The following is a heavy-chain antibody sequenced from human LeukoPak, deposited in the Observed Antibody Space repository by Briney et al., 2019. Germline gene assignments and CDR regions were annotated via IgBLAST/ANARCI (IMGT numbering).Heavy chain of an antibody. D-gene: IGHD3-16*01. V-gene: IGHV3-74*01. CDR1: GFTFSTYW. Sequence: PAGGSLRLSCAASGFTFSTYWMHWVRQPPGKGLVWVSRINTDGSTTNYADSVKGRFTISRDNAKNTLYLHMNSLRAEDTAVYYCVRVFQGSDDWVDPWGQGTLVTVSS. J-gene: IGHJ5*02. CDR3: VRVFQGSDDWVDP. CDR2: INTDGSTT.